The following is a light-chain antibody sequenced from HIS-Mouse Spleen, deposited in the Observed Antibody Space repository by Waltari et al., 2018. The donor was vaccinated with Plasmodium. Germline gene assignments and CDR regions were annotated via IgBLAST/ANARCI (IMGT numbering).Light chain of an antibody. CDR3: QQYGSSPYT. CDR1: QSVSSSY. Sequence: SSRASQSVSSSYLAWYQQKPGQAPRLLSYGASSRATGIPDRFSGSGSGTDFTLTISRLEPEDFAVYYCQQYGSSPYTFGQGTKLEIK. J-gene: IGKJ2*01. V-gene: IGKV3-20*01. CDR2: GAS.